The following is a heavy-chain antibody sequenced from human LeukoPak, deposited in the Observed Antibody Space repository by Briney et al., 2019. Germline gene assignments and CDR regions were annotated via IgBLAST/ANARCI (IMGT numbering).Heavy chain of an antibody. CDR2: ISSSGGTI. D-gene: IGHD3-10*01. Sequence: GGSLRLSCAASGFTFSNYEMNWVRQTPGKGLEWVSYISSSGGTIYYADSVKGRFTISRDNAKNSLYLRMNSLRAEDTAVYYCARDRVGGPGYFDYWGQGTLVTVSS. J-gene: IGHJ4*02. CDR3: ARDRVGGPGYFDY. CDR1: GFTFSNYE. V-gene: IGHV3-48*03.